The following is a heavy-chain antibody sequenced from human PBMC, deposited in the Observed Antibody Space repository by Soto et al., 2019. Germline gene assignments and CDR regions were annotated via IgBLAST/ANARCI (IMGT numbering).Heavy chain of an antibody. D-gene: IGHD6-19*01. CDR1: GYTLTELS. V-gene: IGHV1-24*01. CDR2: FDPEDGET. Sequence: ASVKVSCKVSGYTLTELSMHWVRQAPGKGLEWMGGFDPEDGETIYAQKFQGRVTMTEDTSTDTAYMELSSLRSEYTAVYYCATDFSLIGWPDYWGQGTLVTVSS. J-gene: IGHJ4*02. CDR3: ATDFSLIGWPDY.